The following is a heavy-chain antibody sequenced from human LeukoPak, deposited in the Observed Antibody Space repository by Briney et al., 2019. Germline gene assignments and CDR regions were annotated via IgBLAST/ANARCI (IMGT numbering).Heavy chain of an antibody. CDR1: GGSISSYF. CDR2: IYYSGST. V-gene: IGHV4-59*01. D-gene: IGHD4-17*01. Sequence: KPSETLSLTCTVSGGSISSYFWSWIRQPPGKGLEWIGYIYYSGSTNYNPSLKSRVTISVDTSKNQFSLKLNSVTAADTAVYYCARVGDYGRAFDIWGQGTMVTVSS. CDR3: ARVGDYGRAFDI. J-gene: IGHJ3*02.